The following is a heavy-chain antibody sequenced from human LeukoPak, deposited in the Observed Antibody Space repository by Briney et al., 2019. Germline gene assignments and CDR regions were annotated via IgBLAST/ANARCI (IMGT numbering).Heavy chain of an antibody. Sequence: PGGSLTLFCAASGFTFNSYAMSWLRQSPRKGLEWVTDISDSTDNTYYAHSVKVRFTIYRDNSKNTLYLKMRSLSAEDTAVYYCASVRVRLTFLTRRVGAFDIWGQGTMVTVSS. CDR3: ASVRVRLTFLTRRVGAFDI. CDR1: GFTFNSYA. D-gene: IGHD4/OR15-4a*01. CDR2: ISDSTDNT. J-gene: IGHJ3*02. V-gene: IGHV3-23*01.